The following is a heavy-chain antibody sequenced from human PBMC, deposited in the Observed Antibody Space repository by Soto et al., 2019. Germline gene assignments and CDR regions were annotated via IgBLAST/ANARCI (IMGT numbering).Heavy chain of an antibody. V-gene: IGHV4-59*01. Sequence: KTSETLSLTCTVSGGSISSYYWSWIRQPPGKGLEWIGYIYYSGSTNYNPSLKSRVTISVDTSKNQFSLKLSSVTAADTAVYYCARDLHYSNLYYYGMDVWGQGTTVTVSS. CDR2: IYYSGST. CDR1: GGSISSYY. J-gene: IGHJ6*02. CDR3: ARDLHYSNLYYYGMDV. D-gene: IGHD4-4*01.